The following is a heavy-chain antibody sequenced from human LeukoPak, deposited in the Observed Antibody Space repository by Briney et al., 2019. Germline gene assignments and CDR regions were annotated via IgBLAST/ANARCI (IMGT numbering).Heavy chain of an antibody. D-gene: IGHD3-10*01. Sequence: GGSLRLSCAASGFTFSSYAMSWVRQAPGKGLEWVSAISGSGGSTYYADSVKGRFTISRDNSENTLYLQMNSLRAEDTAVYYCAKDLRYYGSGSYQLDYWGQGTLVTVSS. CDR2: ISGSGGST. J-gene: IGHJ4*02. CDR3: AKDLRYYGSGSYQLDY. V-gene: IGHV3-23*01. CDR1: GFTFSSYA.